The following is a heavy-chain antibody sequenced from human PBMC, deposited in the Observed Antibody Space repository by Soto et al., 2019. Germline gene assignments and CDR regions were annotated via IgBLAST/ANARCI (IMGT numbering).Heavy chain of an antibody. CDR2: IYNSGNT. J-gene: IGHJ5*02. CDR3: ARGYYDSSGWPYWFDP. D-gene: IGHD3-22*01. Sequence: QLQLQESGSGLVKPSQTLSLTCAVSGDSISSSGYSWSWIRQPPGKGLEWMGYIYNSGNTHYNRSLXRXVXMPXDRSKNQFSLKLTSVTAADTAVYYCARGYYDSSGWPYWFDPWGQGTVVTVSS. V-gene: IGHV4-30-2*01. CDR1: GDSISSSGYS.